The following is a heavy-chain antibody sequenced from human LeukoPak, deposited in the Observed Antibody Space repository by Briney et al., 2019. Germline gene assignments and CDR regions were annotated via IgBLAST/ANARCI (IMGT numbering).Heavy chain of an antibody. CDR3: AKAPRAAAGTYNGMDV. Sequence: GGSLRLSCAASGFTFSSYSMSWVRQAPGKGLEWVSAISGSGGSTYYADSVKGRFTISRDNSKNTLYLQMNSLRAEDTAVYYCAKAPRAAAGTYNGMDVWGQGTTVTVSS. CDR2: ISGSGGST. V-gene: IGHV3-23*01. D-gene: IGHD6-13*01. CDR1: GFTFSSYS. J-gene: IGHJ6*02.